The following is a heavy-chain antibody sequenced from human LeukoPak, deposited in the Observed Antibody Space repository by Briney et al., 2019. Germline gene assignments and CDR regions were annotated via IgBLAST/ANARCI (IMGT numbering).Heavy chain of an antibody. V-gene: IGHV3-30-3*01. CDR2: ISYDGSNK. Sequence: GGPLRLSCAASGFNVSSYAMHWVRQAPGKGLEWVAVISYDGSNKYYADSVKGRFTISRDNSKNTLYLQMNSLRAEDTAVYYCARGTYYYYMDVWGKGTTVTVSS. J-gene: IGHJ6*03. CDR3: ARGTYYYYMDV. CDR1: GFNVSSYA. D-gene: IGHD1-1*01.